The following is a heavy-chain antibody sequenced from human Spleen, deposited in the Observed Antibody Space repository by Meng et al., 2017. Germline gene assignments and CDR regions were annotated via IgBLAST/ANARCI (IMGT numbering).Heavy chain of an antibody. V-gene: IGHV1-2*06. CDR3: ARDEDISAAGKLFGDY. J-gene: IGHJ4*02. CDR2: INPKSGDT. D-gene: IGHD6-25*01. CDR1: GYNFPDYY. Sequence: QVERVQSGAEVKRPGASRKVSCKPTGYNFPDYYIHWVRRAPGQGLEWMGRINPKSGDTHYAQKFQARVTMTGDTSISTAYMELSGLRSDDTAMYYCARDEDISAAGKLFGDYWGQGTLVTVSS.